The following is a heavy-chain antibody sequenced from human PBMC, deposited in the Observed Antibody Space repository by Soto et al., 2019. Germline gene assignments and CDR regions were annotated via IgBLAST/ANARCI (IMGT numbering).Heavy chain of an antibody. CDR2: INAGNGNT. Sequence: GASVKVSCKASGYTFTSYAMHWVRQAPGQRLEWMGWINAGNGNTKYSQKFQGRVTITRDTSASTAYMELSSLRSEDTAVYYCARMTRVWGSYRSIAQFQGGWGQGTLVTVSS. CDR3: ARMTRVWGSYRSIAQFQGG. CDR1: GYTFTSYA. J-gene: IGHJ1*01. D-gene: IGHD3-16*02. V-gene: IGHV1-3*01.